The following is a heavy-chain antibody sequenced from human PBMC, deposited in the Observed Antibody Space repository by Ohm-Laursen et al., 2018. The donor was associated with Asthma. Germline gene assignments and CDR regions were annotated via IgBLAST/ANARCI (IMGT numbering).Heavy chain of an antibody. Sequence: SLRLSCSASGFTFDDYAMNWVRQAPGKGLEWVSAISGSGGGTYYADSVKGRFTISRDNSKNTLYLQMNSLRAEDTAVYYCAKDDFAAGTGFDYWGQGTLVTVSS. D-gene: IGHD6-13*01. CDR3: AKDDFAAGTGFDY. CDR1: GFTFDDYA. V-gene: IGHV3-23*01. J-gene: IGHJ4*02. CDR2: ISGSGGGT.